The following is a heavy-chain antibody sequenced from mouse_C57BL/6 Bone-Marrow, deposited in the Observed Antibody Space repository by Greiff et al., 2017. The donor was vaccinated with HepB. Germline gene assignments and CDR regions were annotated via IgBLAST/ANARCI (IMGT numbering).Heavy chain of an antibody. CDR2: ISSGSSTI. D-gene: IGHD2-3*01. V-gene: IGHV5-17*01. CDR3: ARWLLSFVFAY. J-gene: IGHJ3*01. Sequence: EVQLVESGGGLVKPGGSLKLSCAASGFTFSDYGMHWVRQAPEKGLEWVAYISSGSSTIYYADTVKGRFTLSRDNAKNTLFLQMTSLRSEDTAMYYCARWLLSFVFAYWGQGTLVTVSA. CDR1: GFTFSDYG.